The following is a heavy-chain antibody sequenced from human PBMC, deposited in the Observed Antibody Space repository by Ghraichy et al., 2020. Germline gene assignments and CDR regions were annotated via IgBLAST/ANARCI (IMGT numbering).Heavy chain of an antibody. J-gene: IGHJ4*01. D-gene: IGHD6-19*01. CDR2: IKAVNGAT. CDR1: GYTFTAYF. Sequence: ASVKVSCKTSGYTFTAYFMHWVRQAPGQGLEWVGRIKAVNGATDYAQSFQGRVTLTRDTSMSTAYLELNRLRPDDSATYYCAREGDSSGWSDFWGHGTPVTVSS. V-gene: IGHV1-2*06. CDR3: AREGDSSGWSDF.